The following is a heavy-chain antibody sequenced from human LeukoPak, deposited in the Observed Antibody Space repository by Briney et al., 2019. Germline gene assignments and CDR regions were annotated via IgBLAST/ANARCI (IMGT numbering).Heavy chain of an antibody. CDR3: AKSLAGYYYYMDV. J-gene: IGHJ6*03. CDR1: GFTVSSNY. V-gene: IGHV3-30*18. Sequence: PGGSLRLSCAASGFTVSSNYMTWVRQAPGKGLEWVAVISYDGSNKYYADSVKGRFTISRDNSKNTLYLQMNSLRAEDTAVYYCAKSLAGYYYYMDVWGKGTTVTVSS. CDR2: ISYDGSNK. D-gene: IGHD6-19*01.